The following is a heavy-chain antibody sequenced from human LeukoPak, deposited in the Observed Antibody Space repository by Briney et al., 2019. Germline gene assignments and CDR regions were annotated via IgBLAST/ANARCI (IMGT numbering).Heavy chain of an antibody. Sequence: ASETLSLTCTVSGGSISSYYWSWIRQPPGKGPEWIGYIYYSGSTNYNPSLKSRVTISVDTSKNQFSLKLSSVTAADTAVYYCARDRGLTIVGAPMDIWGQGTMVTVSS. CDR3: ARDRGLTIVGAPMDI. J-gene: IGHJ3*02. V-gene: IGHV4-59*01. D-gene: IGHD1-26*01. CDR1: GGSISSYY. CDR2: IYYSGST.